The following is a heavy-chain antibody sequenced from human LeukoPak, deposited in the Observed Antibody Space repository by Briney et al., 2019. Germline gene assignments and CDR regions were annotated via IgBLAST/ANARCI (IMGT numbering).Heavy chain of an antibody. D-gene: IGHD2-2*01. V-gene: IGHV1-69*05. CDR1: GGTFSSYA. CDR3: ARDKPDIVVVPAAMDD. CDR2: IIPIFGTA. J-gene: IGHJ4*02. Sequence: GASVKVSCKASGGTFSSYAISWVRQAPGQGLEWMGRIIPIFGTANYAQKFQGRVTITTDESTSTAYMQLSSLRSEDTAVYYCARDKPDIVVVPAAMDDWGQGTLVTVYS.